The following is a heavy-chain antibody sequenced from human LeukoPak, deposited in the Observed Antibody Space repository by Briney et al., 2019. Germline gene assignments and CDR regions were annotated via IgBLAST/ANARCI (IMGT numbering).Heavy chain of an antibody. CDR1: GGSISSYY. Sequence: SETLSLTCTVSGGSISSYYWSWIRQPPGKGLEWIGYIYYSGSTNYNPSLKSRVTISVDTSKNQFSLKLSSVTAADTAVYYCARDIVVVPAAIKDYWGQGTLVTVSS. CDR3: ARDIVVVPAAIKDY. J-gene: IGHJ4*02. CDR2: IYYSGST. D-gene: IGHD2-2*02. V-gene: IGHV4-59*08.